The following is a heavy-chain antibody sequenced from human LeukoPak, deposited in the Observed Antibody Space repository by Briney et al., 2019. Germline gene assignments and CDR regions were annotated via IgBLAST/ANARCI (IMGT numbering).Heavy chain of an antibody. CDR3: ARDRSANYDFWRGDAFDS. D-gene: IGHD3-3*01. V-gene: IGHV3-21*01. J-gene: IGHJ3*02. Sequence: GGSLRLSCAASGFTFSSYSMNWVRQAPGKGLEWVSFISSSSSYIYYADSVKDRFTISRDNAKNSLYLQTDSLRAEDTAVYYCARDRSANYDFWRGDAFDSWGQGTMVTVSS. CDR2: ISSSSSYI. CDR1: GFTFSSYS.